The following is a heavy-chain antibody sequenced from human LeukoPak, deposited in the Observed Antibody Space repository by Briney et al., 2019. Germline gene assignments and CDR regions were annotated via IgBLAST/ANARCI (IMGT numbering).Heavy chain of an antibody. CDR3: ARMRVFGVVMSY. CDR1: GFTFSSYA. D-gene: IGHD3-3*01. Sequence: GGSLRLSCAASGFTFSSYAMSWVRQAPGKGLEWVSYISSSGSTIYYADSVKGRFTISRDNAKNSLYLQMNSLRAEDTAVYYCARMRVFGVVMSYWGQGTLVTVSS. J-gene: IGHJ4*02. V-gene: IGHV3-48*04. CDR2: ISSSGSTI.